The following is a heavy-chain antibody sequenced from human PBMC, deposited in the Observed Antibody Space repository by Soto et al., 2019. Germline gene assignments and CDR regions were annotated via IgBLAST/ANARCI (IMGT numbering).Heavy chain of an antibody. CDR2: VSSSSDNT. V-gene: IGHV3-23*01. CDR3: ARAGYGSDVLWWFGP. D-gene: IGHD5-12*01. CDR1: GFTFSSCA. Sequence: PGGSLRLACAASGFTFSSCAMSWVRQAPGRGLEWVSAVSSSSDNTYYADSVKGRFTISRDNSKNTLYLQMNSLRAEDTAIYYCARAGYGSDVLWWFGPWGLGTLVTVSS. J-gene: IGHJ5*02.